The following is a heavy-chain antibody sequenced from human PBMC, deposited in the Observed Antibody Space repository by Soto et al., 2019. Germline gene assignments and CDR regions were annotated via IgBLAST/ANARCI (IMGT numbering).Heavy chain of an antibody. V-gene: IGHV3-23*01. J-gene: IGHJ5*02. D-gene: IGHD3-16*01. CDR1: GFTFSSYA. CDR3: AKDLQGGGWFDP. CDR2: ISGSGGST. Sequence: GGSLRHSCAASGFTFSSYAMSWVRQAPGKGLEWVSAISGSGGSTYYADSVKGRFTISRDNSKNTLYLQMNSLRAEDTAVYYCAKDLQGGGWFDPWGQGTLVTVSS.